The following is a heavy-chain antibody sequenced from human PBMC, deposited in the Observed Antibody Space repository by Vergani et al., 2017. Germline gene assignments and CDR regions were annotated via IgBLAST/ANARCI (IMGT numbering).Heavy chain of an antibody. CDR2: ISWNSGSI. V-gene: IGHV3-9*01. Sequence: EVQLVESGGGLVQPGRSLRLSCAASGFTFDDYAMHWVRQAPGKGLEWVSGISWNSGSIGYADSVKGRFTISRDNSKNTLYLQMNSLRAEDTAVYYCARTLNWNYVFLDYWGQGTLVTVSS. CDR1: GFTFDDYA. J-gene: IGHJ4*02. D-gene: IGHD1-7*01. CDR3: ARTLNWNYVFLDY.